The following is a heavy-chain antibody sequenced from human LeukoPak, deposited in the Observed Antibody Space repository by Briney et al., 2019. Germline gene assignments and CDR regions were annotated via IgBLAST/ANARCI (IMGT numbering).Heavy chain of an antibody. Sequence: GASVKVSCKASAYTFTNYYIHWVRQAPGQGLEWVGLINPNGGNTGYAQRFQGRVTVTTDTSTSTVYMELNSLGSEDTAVYYCARERRAWGEDFWGQGTLVTVSS. CDR3: ARERRAWGEDF. CDR2: INPNGGNT. J-gene: IGHJ4*02. V-gene: IGHV1-46*01. CDR1: AYTFTNYY. D-gene: IGHD3-16*01.